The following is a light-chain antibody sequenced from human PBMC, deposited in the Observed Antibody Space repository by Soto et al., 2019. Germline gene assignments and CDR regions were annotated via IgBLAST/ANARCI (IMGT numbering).Light chain of an antibody. CDR1: SGHTNYR. V-gene: IGLV4-69*01. J-gene: IGLJ2*01. CDR3: QTWGPVV. Sequence: QSVLTQSPSASASLGTSVMLTCTLSSGHTNYRVAWHQQQPEKGPRYLINVKSDGTHDRGDGISDRFSGSSSGAERHLTISNLQSEDEADYYCQTWGPVVVGGGTKLTVL. CDR2: VKSDGTH.